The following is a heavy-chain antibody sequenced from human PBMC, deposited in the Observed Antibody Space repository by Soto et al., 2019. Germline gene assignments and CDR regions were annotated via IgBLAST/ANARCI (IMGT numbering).Heavy chain of an antibody. D-gene: IGHD6-6*01. V-gene: IGHV3-30-3*01. CDR1: GLTFSSYA. J-gene: IGHJ4*02. CDR3: ASARSYSSSSSFDY. Sequence: PGGSLRLSCAASGLTFSSYAMHWVRQAPGKGLEWVAVISYDGSNKYYADSVKGRFTISRDNSKNTLYLQMNSLRAEDAAVYYCASARSYSSSSSFDYWGQGTLVTVSS. CDR2: ISYDGSNK.